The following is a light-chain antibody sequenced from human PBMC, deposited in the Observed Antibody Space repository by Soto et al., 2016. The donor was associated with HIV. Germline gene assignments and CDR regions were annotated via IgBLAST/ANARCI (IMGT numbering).Light chain of an antibody. CDR3: QQYNSYPVT. CDR2: EAS. Sequence: IQMTQSPSTLSASIGDRVTITCRASQSFSSWLAWYQQKPGKAPKLLIYEASSLQIGIPSRFSGSGSGTEFTLTINSLQPDDSATYYCQQYNSYPVTFGQGTKLEIK. CDR1: QSFSSW. J-gene: IGKJ2*01. V-gene: IGKV1-5*03.